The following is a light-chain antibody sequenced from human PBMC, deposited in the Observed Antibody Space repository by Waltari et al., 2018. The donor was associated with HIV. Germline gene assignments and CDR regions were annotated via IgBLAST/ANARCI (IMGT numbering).Light chain of an antibody. CDR2: EVS. Sequence: QSALTQPASVSGSPGQSITISCTGTSRAVGSYNLVSWYQQHPGKAPKLMIYEVSKRPSGVSNRFSGSKSGNTASLTISGLQAEDEADYYCCSYAGSSTPWVFGGGTKLTVL. J-gene: IGLJ3*02. CDR1: SRAVGSYNL. CDR3: CSYAGSSTPWV. V-gene: IGLV2-23*02.